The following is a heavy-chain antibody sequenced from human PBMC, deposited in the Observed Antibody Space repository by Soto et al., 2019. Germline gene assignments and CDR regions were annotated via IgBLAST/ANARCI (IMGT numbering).Heavy chain of an antibody. D-gene: IGHD3-10*01. J-gene: IGHJ4*02. CDR3: ARGQPTYYYGSGSYYSDY. V-gene: IGHV1-18*01. Sequence: GASVKVSCKASGYTFTSYGISWVRQAPGQGLEWMGWISAYNGNTNYAQKLQGRVTMTTDTSTSTAYMELRSLRSDDTAVYYCARGQPTYYYGSGSYYSDYWGQGTLVTVSS. CDR2: ISAYNGNT. CDR1: GYTFTSYG.